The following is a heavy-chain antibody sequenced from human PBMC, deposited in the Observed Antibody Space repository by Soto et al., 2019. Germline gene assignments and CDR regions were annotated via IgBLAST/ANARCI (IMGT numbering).Heavy chain of an antibody. CDR3: ARARIDSSGYQEPIDY. V-gene: IGHV4-31*01. CDR1: GGSINSGGYY. D-gene: IGHD3-22*01. Sequence: SETLSLTCTVSGGSINSGGYYWSWIRQHPGKGQEWIGYIYYSGSTYYNQSLKSQVTISVDTSKNHFSLKLSSVTAADTAVFYCARARIDSSGYQEPIDYWGQGTLVTVSS. J-gene: IGHJ4*02. CDR2: IYYSGST.